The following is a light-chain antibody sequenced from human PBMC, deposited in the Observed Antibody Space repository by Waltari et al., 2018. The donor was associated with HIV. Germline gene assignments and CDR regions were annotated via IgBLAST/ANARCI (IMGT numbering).Light chain of an antibody. CDR1: QSVSSSY. V-gene: IGKV3-20*01. CDR3: QQYNYWPPYT. J-gene: IGKJ2*01. Sequence: EIVLTQSPGTLSLSPGERATLSCRASQSVSSSYLAWYQQKPGQAPRLLIYGASSRATGIPDRFSGSGSGTDFTLTISRLEPEDFAVYYCQQYNYWPPYTFSQGTRLDIK. CDR2: GAS.